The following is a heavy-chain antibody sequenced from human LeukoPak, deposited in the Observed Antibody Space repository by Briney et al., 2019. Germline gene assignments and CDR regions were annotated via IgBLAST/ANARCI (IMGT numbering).Heavy chain of an antibody. CDR3: ARDFELSH. V-gene: IGHV3-33*01. Sequence: PGRSLRLSCAASGFTFSTHGMYWVRQAPGKGLEWVAVIWYDGSNKYYADSVRGRFTISRDNSKNTLYLQMNSLRAEDTAVYYCARDFELSHWGQGTLVTVSS. CDR1: GFTFSTHG. J-gene: IGHJ4*02. CDR2: IWYDGSNK. D-gene: IGHD3-16*02.